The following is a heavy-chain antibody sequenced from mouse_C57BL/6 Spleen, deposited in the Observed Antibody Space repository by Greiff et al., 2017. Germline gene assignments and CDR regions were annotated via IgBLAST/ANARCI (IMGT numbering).Heavy chain of an antibody. CDR2: SRNKANDYTT. D-gene: IGHD1-1*01. CDR1: GFTFSDFY. V-gene: IGHV7-1*01. Sequence: EVQGVESGGGLVQSGRSLRLSCATSGFTFSDFYMEWVRQAPGKGLEWIAASRNKANDYTTEYSASVQGRFIVSRDASQSILYLQMNALISKDTAIYYVAIEEDYYGSSFYAMDYWGQGTSVTVSS. CDR3: AIEEDYYGSSFYAMDY. J-gene: IGHJ4*01.